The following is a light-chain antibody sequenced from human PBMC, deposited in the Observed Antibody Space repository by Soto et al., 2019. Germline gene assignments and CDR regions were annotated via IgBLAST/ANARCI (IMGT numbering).Light chain of an antibody. J-gene: IGLJ3*02. CDR1: ALPKQY. CDR2: KDS. CDR3: QSAVSSGTYLGV. Sequence: SYELTQPPSVSVSPGQTARITCSGDALPKQYAYWYQQKPGQAPVLVIYKDSERPSGIPERFSGSSSGTTVTLTISGVQAEDEADYYCQSAVSSGTYLGVFGGGTKVTVL. V-gene: IGLV3-25*03.